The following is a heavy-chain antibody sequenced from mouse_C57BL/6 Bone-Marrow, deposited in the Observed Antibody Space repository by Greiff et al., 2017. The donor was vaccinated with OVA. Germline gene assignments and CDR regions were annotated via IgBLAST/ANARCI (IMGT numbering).Heavy chain of an antibody. J-gene: IGHJ3*01. D-gene: IGHD1-1*01. CDR1: GFTFSDYG. CDR2: ISSGSSTI. Sequence: EVNLVESGGGLVKPGGSLKLSCAASGFTFSDYGMHWVRQAPEKGLEWVAYISSGSSTIYYADTVKGRFTISRDNAKNTLFLQMTSLRSEDTAMYYCASYYYYGSSYGWFAYWGQGTLVTVSA. V-gene: IGHV5-17*01. CDR3: ASYYYYGSSYGWFAY.